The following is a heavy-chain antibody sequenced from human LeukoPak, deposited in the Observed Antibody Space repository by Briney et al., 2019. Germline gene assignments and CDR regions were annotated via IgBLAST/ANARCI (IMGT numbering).Heavy chain of an antibody. CDR3: ARGGRYSSSWYGDY. Sequence: GASVKVSCKASGGTFSSYAISWVRQAPGQGLEWMGGIIPIFGTANYAQTFQGRVTITTDESTSTAYMELSSLRSEDTAVYYCARGGRYSSSWYGDYWGQGTLVTVSS. CDR1: GGTFSSYA. J-gene: IGHJ4*02. V-gene: IGHV1-69*05. D-gene: IGHD6-13*01. CDR2: IIPIFGTA.